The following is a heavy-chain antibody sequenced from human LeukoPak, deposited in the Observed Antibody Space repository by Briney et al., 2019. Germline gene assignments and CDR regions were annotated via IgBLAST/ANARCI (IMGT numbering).Heavy chain of an antibody. CDR3: AGGFGFDY. D-gene: IGHD3-16*01. Sequence: PGGSLRLSCTAPRFTFSSYWMHWVRQAPGKGLVWVSRINSDGSRTNYADTVKGRFTISRDNAKNMLYLQMNSLRAEDTAVYYCAGGFGFDYWGQGTLVTVSS. V-gene: IGHV3-74*01. CDR2: INSDGSRT. J-gene: IGHJ4*02. CDR1: RFTFSSYW.